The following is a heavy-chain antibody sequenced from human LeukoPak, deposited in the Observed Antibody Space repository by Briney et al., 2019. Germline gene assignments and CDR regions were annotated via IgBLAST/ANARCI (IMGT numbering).Heavy chain of an antibody. V-gene: IGHV4-59*08. CDR3: ARIFYDSSGVYYSYYFDY. CDR1: SGSISSYY. J-gene: IGHJ4*02. Sequence: SETLSLTCTVSSGSISSYYWSWIRQPPGKGLEWIGYIYYSGSTNHNPSLKSRVTVSVDTSKNQFSLKLSSVTAADTAIYYCARIFYDSSGVYYSYYFDYWGQGTLVIVSS. D-gene: IGHD3-22*01. CDR2: IYYSGST.